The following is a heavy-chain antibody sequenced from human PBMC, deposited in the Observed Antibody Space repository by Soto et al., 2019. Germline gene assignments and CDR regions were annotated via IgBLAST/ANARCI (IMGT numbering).Heavy chain of an antibody. V-gene: IGHV3-7*01. J-gene: IGHJ5*02. CDR1: GFTFSSYW. CDR3: ARGLVDNWNDYNWFDP. CDR2: IKQDGSEK. Sequence: GGSLRLSCAASGFTFSSYWMSWVRQAPGKGLEWVANIKQDGSEKYYVDSVKGRFTISRDNAKNSLYLQMNSLRAEDTAVYYCARGLVDNWNDYNWFDPWGQGTLVTVSS. D-gene: IGHD1-1*01.